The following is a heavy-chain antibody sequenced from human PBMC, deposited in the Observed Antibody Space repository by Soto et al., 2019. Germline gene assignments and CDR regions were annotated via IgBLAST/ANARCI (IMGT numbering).Heavy chain of an antibody. V-gene: IGHV1-2*02. CDR2: INPNSGGT. CDR3: AIAVAADGTLTD. Sequence: GASVKISCKASGYTFTGYYMHWVRQAPGQGLEWMGWINPNSGGTNYAQKFQGRVTMTRDTSISTAYMELSRLRSDDTAVYYCAIAVAADGTLTDWGQGTLVTVS. J-gene: IGHJ4*02. D-gene: IGHD6-13*01. CDR1: GYTFTGYY.